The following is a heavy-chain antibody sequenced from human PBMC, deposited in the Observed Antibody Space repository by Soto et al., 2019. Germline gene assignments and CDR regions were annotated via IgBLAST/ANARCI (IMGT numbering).Heavy chain of an antibody. Sequence: GGSLRLSCAASGFTFSSYAMHWVRQAPGKGLEWVAVISYDGSNKYYADSVKGRITISRDNSKNTLYLQMNRLRAEDKDVYYCARDTARAMVRIYYGMDVWGQGTTVTVSS. CDR2: ISYDGSNK. V-gene: IGHV3-30-3*01. CDR1: GFTFSSYA. CDR3: ARDTARAMVRIYYGMDV. J-gene: IGHJ6*02. D-gene: IGHD3-10*01.